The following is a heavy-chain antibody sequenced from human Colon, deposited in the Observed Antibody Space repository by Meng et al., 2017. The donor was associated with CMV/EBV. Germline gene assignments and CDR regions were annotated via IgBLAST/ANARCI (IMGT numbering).Heavy chain of an antibody. CDR3: ARDMYYYGSGSYRY. Sequence: KASRYSLTTYHMHWVRQALGKGLEWMGVINPGDGSTSYAQTLQDRVTITSDTSTSTVYMELSNLRSDDTAVYFCARDMYYYGSGSYRYWGQGTPVTVSS. V-gene: IGHV1-46*04. D-gene: IGHD3-10*01. CDR2: INPGDGST. J-gene: IGHJ4*02. CDR1: RYSLTTYH.